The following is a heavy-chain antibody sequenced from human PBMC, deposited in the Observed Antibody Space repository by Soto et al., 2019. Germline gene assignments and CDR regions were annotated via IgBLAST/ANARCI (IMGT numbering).Heavy chain of an antibody. D-gene: IGHD4-17*01. CDR1: GYTFTGYY. Sequence: ASVKVSCKASGYTFTGYYMHWVRQAPGQGPEWMGWINPNSGGTNYAQKFQGWVTMTRDTSISTAYMELSRLRSDDTAVYYCARDLTTDYYYYGMDVWGQGTTVTVSS. V-gene: IGHV1-2*04. CDR3: ARDLTTDYYYYGMDV. J-gene: IGHJ6*02. CDR2: INPNSGGT.